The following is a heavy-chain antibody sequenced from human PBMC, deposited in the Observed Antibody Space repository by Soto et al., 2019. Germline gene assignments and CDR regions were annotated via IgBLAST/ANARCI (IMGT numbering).Heavy chain of an antibody. V-gene: IGHV3-23*01. J-gene: IGHJ6*02. D-gene: IGHD3-3*01. CDR2: ISGSGGST. CDR3: AKDNTIFGVVPTMDV. CDR1: GFTFSSYA. Sequence: HPGGSLRLSCAASGFTFSSYAMSWVRQAPGKGLEWVSAISGSGGSTYYADSVKGRFTISRDNSKNTLYLQMNSLRAEDTAVYYCAKDNTIFGVVPTMDVWGQGTTVTVSS.